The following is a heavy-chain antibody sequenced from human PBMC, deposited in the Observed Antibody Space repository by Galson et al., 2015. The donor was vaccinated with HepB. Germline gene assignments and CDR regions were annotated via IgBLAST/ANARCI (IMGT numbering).Heavy chain of an antibody. CDR2: ISYDGSNK. Sequence: SLRLSCAASGFTFSSYAMHWVRQAPGKGLEWVAVISYDGSNKYYADSVKGRFTISRDNSKNTLYLQMNSLRAEDTAVYYCARAPAYLSFDYADYWGQGTLVTVSS. V-gene: IGHV3-30*04. D-gene: IGHD3-16*01. CDR3: ARAPAYLSFDYADY. J-gene: IGHJ4*02. CDR1: GFTFSSYA.